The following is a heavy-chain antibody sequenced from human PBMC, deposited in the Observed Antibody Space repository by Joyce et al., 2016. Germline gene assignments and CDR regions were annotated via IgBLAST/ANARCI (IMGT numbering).Heavy chain of an antibody. V-gene: IGHV4-34*01. CDR2: INENGIT. Sequence: QVQLEQWGAGLLKPSETLSLTCAVYDGSFSGHYWNWIRQFPGKGLEWIGEINENGITNYNPSLKSRFTISVETSKKQFSLKLSSVTAADTAVFYCARGTGIEVTGRQGKYWYFDLWGRGTLVTVSS. J-gene: IGHJ2*01. D-gene: IGHD2-21*02. CDR1: DGSFSGHY. CDR3: ARGTGIEVTGRQGKYWYFDL.